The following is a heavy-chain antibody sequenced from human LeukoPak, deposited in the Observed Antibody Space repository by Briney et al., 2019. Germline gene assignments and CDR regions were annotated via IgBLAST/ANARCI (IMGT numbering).Heavy chain of an antibody. Sequence: GGSLRLSCAASGFTFSNFGMNWVRQAPGKGLEWVSYISSSSGIKYYADSVKGRFTISRDNAKNSLYLHMNSLRAEDTAVYYCARVAGYSGYEPGYFEDWGQGTLVTVSS. D-gene: IGHD5-12*01. CDR2: ISSSSGIK. CDR1: GFTFSNFG. V-gene: IGHV3-48*04. J-gene: IGHJ4*02. CDR3: ARVAGYSGYEPGYFED.